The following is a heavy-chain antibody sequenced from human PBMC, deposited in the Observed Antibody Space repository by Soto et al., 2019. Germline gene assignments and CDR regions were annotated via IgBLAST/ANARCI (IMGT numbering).Heavy chain of an antibody. D-gene: IGHD4-4*01. CDR2: IIPMFNIT. J-gene: IGHJ6*02. Sequence: QVLLVQSGAQVKNPVSSVKVSCKASGGTFISYAYNWVRQAPGQGLEWMGGIIPMFNITNFAQKFQGRITITADESTTTAYMELSSLRSEDTAVHYCARWPTVSRPTYGMDVWGQGTTVTVSS. CDR3: ARWPTVSRPTYGMDV. CDR1: GGTFISYA. V-gene: IGHV1-69*01.